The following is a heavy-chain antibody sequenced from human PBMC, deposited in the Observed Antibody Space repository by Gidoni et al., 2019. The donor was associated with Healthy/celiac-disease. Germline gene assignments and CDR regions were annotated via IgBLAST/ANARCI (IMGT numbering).Heavy chain of an antibody. CDR3: AKQGPYSTRLIGWFDP. CDR1: GFTFDDYA. V-gene: IGHV3-9*01. CDR2: ISWNSGSI. D-gene: IGHD6-13*01. Sequence: EVQLVESGGGLVQPGRSLRLSCAASGFTFDDYAMHWVRQAPGKGLEWVSGISWNSGSIGYADSVKGRFTISRDNAKNSLYLQMNSLRAEDTALYYCAKQGPYSTRLIGWFDPWGQGTLVTVSS. J-gene: IGHJ5*02.